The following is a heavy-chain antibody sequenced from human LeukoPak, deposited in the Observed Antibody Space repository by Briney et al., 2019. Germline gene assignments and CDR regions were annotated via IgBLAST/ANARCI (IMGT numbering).Heavy chain of an antibody. V-gene: IGHV3-33*01. CDR2: IWYDLSNK. J-gene: IGHJ4*02. D-gene: IGHD6-19*01. Sequence: VWSLILSCASSGFTFISYGMHWVRQAPSKGLEGVAVIWYDLSNKYYADSVKGRFTISRDNSKNTLYLQMNSLRAEDTAVYYCARDSLAVAGTLVYWGQGTLVTVSS. CDR1: GFTFISYG. CDR3: ARDSLAVAGTLVY.